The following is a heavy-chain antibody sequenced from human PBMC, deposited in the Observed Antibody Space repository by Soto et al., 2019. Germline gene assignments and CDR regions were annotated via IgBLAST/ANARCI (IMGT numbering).Heavy chain of an antibody. V-gene: IGHV3-73*01. D-gene: IGHD5-18*01. CDR3: TRHAWIQTPNLSDY. CDR1: GFTFSGSA. CDR2: IRSKANSYAT. Sequence: GGSLRLSCAACGFTFSGSAMHWVRQASGKGLEWVGRIRSKANSYATAYAASVKGRFTISRDDSKNTAYLQMNSLKTEDTAVYYCTRHAWIQTPNLSDYWGQGTLVTVSS. J-gene: IGHJ4*02.